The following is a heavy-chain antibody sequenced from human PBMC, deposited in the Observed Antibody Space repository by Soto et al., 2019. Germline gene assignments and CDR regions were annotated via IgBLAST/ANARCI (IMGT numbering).Heavy chain of an antibody. D-gene: IGHD2-15*01. CDR2: IYYSGST. V-gene: IGHV4-31*03. J-gene: IGHJ4*02. CDR1: GGSISSGGYY. Sequence: QVQLQESGPGLVKPSQTLSLTCTVSGGSISSGGYYWSWIRQHPGKGLEWIGYIYYSGSTYYNPSLKSRVTISVDTSKNQFSLKLSSVTVADTAVYYCARGGDCSGGSCYGTLGYWGQGTLVTVSS. CDR3: ARGGDCSGGSCYGTLGY.